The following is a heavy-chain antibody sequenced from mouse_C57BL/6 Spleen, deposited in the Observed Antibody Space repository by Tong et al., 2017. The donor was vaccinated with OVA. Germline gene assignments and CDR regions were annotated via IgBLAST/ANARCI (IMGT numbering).Heavy chain of an antibody. J-gene: IGHJ3*01. CDR3: ARVCYYYGSSYDGFAY. V-gene: IGHV5-4*01. Sequence: EVQLQESGGGLVKPGGSLKLSCAASGFTFSSYAMSWVRQTPEKRLEWVATISDGGSYTYYPDNVKGRFTISRDNAKNNLYLQMSHLKSEDTAMYYCARVCYYYGSSYDGFAYWGQGTLVTVSA. D-gene: IGHD1-1*01. CDR2: ISDGGSYT. CDR1: GFTFSSYA.